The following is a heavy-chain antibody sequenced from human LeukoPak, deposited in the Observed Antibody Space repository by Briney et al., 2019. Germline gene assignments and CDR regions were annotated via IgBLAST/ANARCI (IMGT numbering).Heavy chain of an antibody. V-gene: IGHV1-2*02. CDR3: MRSVGSTNWYAY. J-gene: IGHJ5*01. CDR2: INPHSGGT. D-gene: IGHD2-15*01. CDR1: GYAFNDYY. Sequence: ASVKVSCKASGYAFNDYYIHWVRQAPGQGLEWMGWINPHSGGTNSAQKFQGRVTMTRETSISTAYLELRKLRSDDTAVYYCMRSVGSTNWYAYWGQGTQVIVSS.